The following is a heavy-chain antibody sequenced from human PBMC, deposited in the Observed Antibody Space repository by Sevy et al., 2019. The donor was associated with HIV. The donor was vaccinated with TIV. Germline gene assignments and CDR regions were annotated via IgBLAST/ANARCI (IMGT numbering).Heavy chain of an antibody. V-gene: IGHV5-51*01. CDR2: IYPGDSDT. Sequence: GESRKISCKGSGYSFTSYWIGWVRQMPGKGLEWMGIIYPGDSDTRYSPSFQAQVTISAVKSISTTYLQWSSLKASDTAMYYCARRQKYYYDSSGAYDAFDIWGQGTMVIVSS. CDR3: ARRQKYYYDSSGAYDAFDI. D-gene: IGHD3-22*01. J-gene: IGHJ3*02. CDR1: GYSFTSYW.